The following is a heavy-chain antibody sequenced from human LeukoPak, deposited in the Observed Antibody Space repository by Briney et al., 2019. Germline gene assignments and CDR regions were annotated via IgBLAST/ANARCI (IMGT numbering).Heavy chain of an antibody. Sequence: ASVKVSCKASGYTFTDYYMHWVRQAPGQGLEWMGWINPNSGGTNYAQKFQGWVTMTRDTSISTAYMELSRLRSDDTAVYYCARERTYGMDVWGQGTTVTVSS. CDR2: INPNSGGT. CDR1: GYTFTDYY. V-gene: IGHV1-2*04. J-gene: IGHJ6*02. CDR3: ARERTYGMDV.